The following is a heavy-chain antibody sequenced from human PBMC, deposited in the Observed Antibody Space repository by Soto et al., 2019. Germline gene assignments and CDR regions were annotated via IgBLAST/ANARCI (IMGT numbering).Heavy chain of an antibody. CDR1: GGSICSGDYY. CDR2: IYYSGST. J-gene: IGHJ2*01. CDR3: ATQSYYCGGDCYSTGYWYFDL. V-gene: IGHV4-30-4*01. Sequence: PSETLSLTCTVSGGSICSGDYYWSWIRQPPGKGLEWIGYIYYSGSTYYNPSLKSRVTISVDTSKNQFSLKLSSVTAADTAVYYCATQSYYCGGDCYSTGYWYFDLWGRGTLVTVSS. D-gene: IGHD2-21*02.